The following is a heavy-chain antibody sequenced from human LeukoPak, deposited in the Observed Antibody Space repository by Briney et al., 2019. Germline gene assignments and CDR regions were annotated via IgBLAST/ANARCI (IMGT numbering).Heavy chain of an antibody. V-gene: IGHV1-2*07. CDR2: INPHSGDT. Sequence: ASVKVSCKAFGYTFTSYYMHWVRQAPGQGLEWMGWINPHSGDTNYAHKFQGRVTMTRDTSISIAYMELSSLKSDDTAVYYCAREGGSSSGYAYHWGQGTLVTVS. D-gene: IGHD5-18*01. J-gene: IGHJ5*02. CDR3: AREGGSSSGYAYH. CDR1: GYTFTSYY.